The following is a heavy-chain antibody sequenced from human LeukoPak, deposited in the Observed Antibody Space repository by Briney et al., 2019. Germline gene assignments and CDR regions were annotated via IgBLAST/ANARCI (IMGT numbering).Heavy chain of an antibody. Sequence: PGGSLRLSCAASGFIFSSYAMSWVRQAPGKGLEWVSGISGSGGSTYYADSVKGRFTISRDNSKNTLFLQMNSLRAEDTAVFYCAKEVAYCTSTSCYGHFAYWGQGTLVTVSS. D-gene: IGHD2-2*01. CDR2: ISGSGGST. J-gene: IGHJ4*02. V-gene: IGHV3-23*01. CDR3: AKEVAYCTSTSCYGHFAY. CDR1: GFIFSSYA.